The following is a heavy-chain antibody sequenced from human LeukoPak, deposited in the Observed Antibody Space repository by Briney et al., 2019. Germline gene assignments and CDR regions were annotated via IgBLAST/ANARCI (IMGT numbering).Heavy chain of an antibody. V-gene: IGHV3-23*01. CDR3: ANPYGSGTHYFDY. D-gene: IGHD3-10*01. Sequence: GGSLRLSCAASGFTVSSNYMSWVRQAPGKGLEWVSAISGSGGSTYYADSVKGRFTISRDNSKNTLYLQMNSLRAEDTAVYYCANPYGSGTHYFDYWGQGTLVTVSS. J-gene: IGHJ4*02. CDR2: ISGSGGST. CDR1: GFTVSSNY.